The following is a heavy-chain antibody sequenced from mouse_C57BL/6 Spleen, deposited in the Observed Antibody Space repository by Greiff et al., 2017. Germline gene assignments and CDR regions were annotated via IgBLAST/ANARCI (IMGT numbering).Heavy chain of an antibody. J-gene: IGHJ2*01. Sequence: QVQLQQSGAELVRPGTSVKVSCKASGYAFTNYLIEWVKQRPGQGLEWIGVINPGSGGTNYNEKFKGKATLTADKSSSTAYMQLSSLTSEDSAVYFCARVMYYWGQGTTLTVSS. CDR2: INPGSGGT. D-gene: IGHD2-3*01. CDR1: GYAFTNYL. V-gene: IGHV1-54*01. CDR3: ARVMYY.